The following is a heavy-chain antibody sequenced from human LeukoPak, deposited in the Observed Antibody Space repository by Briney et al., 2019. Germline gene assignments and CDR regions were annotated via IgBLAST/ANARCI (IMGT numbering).Heavy chain of an antibody. Sequence: GECLKISCKGSGYSFTSYWIGWVRQMPGKGLEWMGIIYPGDSDTRYSPSFQGQVTISADKSISTAYLQWSSLKASDTAMYYCARSAVAATLYQFGGTNWFDPWGQGTLVTVSS. V-gene: IGHV5-51*01. CDR3: ARSAVAATLYQFGGTNWFDP. CDR2: IYPGDSDT. CDR1: GYSFTSYW. D-gene: IGHD2-15*01. J-gene: IGHJ5*02.